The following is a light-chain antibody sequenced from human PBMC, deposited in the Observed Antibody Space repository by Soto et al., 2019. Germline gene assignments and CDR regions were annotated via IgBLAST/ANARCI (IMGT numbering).Light chain of an antibody. V-gene: IGKV3-20*01. CDR1: QSVSSSY. CDR3: QHYGSSPHT. J-gene: IGKJ2*01. CDR2: GAS. Sequence: EIVLTQSPGTLSLSPGERATLSCRASQSVSSSYLAWYQHKPGQAPRLLISGASSSATGIPDMFSGSGSGTDFTLTISRLEPEDFAVYYCQHYGSSPHTFGQGTKLEIK.